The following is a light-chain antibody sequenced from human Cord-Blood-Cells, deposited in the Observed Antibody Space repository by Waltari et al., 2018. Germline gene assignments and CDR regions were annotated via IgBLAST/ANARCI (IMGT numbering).Light chain of an antibody. J-gene: IGKJ3*01. CDR2: ASS. V-gene: IGKV1D-12*01. Sequence: DNQMPQSPSSAYASTAVRLIITSRANQGIRSWLALYQQQPGKAPKLLIYASSSLQSGIASWFSCSGSGTDFSLTISSLQPRVFAAYCCQHAITVPGPFGADTKVNI. CDR1: QGIRSW. CDR3: QHAITVPGP.